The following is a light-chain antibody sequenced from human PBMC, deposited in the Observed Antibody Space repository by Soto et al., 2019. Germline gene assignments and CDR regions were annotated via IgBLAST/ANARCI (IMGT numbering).Light chain of an antibody. Sequence: EIVLTQSPGTPSLSPGERATLSCRASQSVSSSYLAWYQQKPGQAPRLLIYGASSRATGIPDRFSGSGSGTDFTLTISRLEPEDFAVYYCQQYGSPTWTFGQGTKVDIK. J-gene: IGKJ1*01. V-gene: IGKV3-20*01. CDR1: QSVSSSY. CDR2: GAS. CDR3: QQYGSPTWT.